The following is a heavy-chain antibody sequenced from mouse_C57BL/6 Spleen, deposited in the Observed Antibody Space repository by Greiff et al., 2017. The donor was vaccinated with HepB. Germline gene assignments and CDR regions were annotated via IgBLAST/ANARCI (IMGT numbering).Heavy chain of an antibody. CDR2: INPGSGGT. CDR1: GYAFTNYL. V-gene: IGHV1-54*01. CDR3: ARGGTYYDYDGAMDY. D-gene: IGHD2-4*01. Sequence: VQLQQSGAELVRPGTSVKVSCKASGYAFTNYLIEWVKQRPGQGLEWIGVINPGSGGTNYNEKFKGKATLTADKSSSTAYMQLSSLTSEDSAVYFCARGGTYYDYDGAMDYWGQGTSVTVSS. J-gene: IGHJ4*01.